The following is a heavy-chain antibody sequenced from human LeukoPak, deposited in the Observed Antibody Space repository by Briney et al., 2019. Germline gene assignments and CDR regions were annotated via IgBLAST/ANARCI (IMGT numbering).Heavy chain of an antibody. D-gene: IGHD1-1*01. Sequence: PSETLSLTCTVSGGSISSGGYYWSWIRQHPGKGLERIGYIYYSGSTYYNPSLKSRVTISVDTSKNQFSLKLSSVTAADAAVYYCARARTGTTTFDYWGQGTLVTVSS. CDR3: ARARTGTTTFDY. CDR1: GGSISSGGYY. V-gene: IGHV4-31*03. CDR2: IYYSGST. J-gene: IGHJ4*02.